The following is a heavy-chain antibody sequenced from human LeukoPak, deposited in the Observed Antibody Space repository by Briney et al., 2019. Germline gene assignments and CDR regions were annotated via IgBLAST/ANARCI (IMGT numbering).Heavy chain of an antibody. CDR2: INAGNGNT. D-gene: IGHD6-19*01. V-gene: IGHV1-3*03. CDR1: GYTFTSYA. Sequence: GASVKVSCKASGYTFTSYAMHWVRQAPGQRLEWMGWINAGNGNTKYSQEFQGRVTITRDTSASTAYMELSSLRSEDMAVYYCAREDSSGWYYFDYWGQGTLVTVSS. J-gene: IGHJ4*02. CDR3: AREDSSGWYYFDY.